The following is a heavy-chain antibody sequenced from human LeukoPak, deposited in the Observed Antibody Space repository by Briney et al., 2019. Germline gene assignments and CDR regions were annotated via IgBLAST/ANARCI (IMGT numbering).Heavy chain of an antibody. V-gene: IGHV1-2*04. CDR3: AREGIAAPPRFPMDV. CDR2: INPNSGGT. D-gene: IGHD6-13*01. CDR1: GYTFTGYY. J-gene: IGHJ6*02. Sequence: ASVKISCKASGYTFTGYYMHWVRQAPGQGLEWMGWINPNSGGTNYAQKFQGWVTMTRDTSISTAYMELSRLRSDDTAVYYCAREGIAAPPRFPMDVRGQGTTVTVSS.